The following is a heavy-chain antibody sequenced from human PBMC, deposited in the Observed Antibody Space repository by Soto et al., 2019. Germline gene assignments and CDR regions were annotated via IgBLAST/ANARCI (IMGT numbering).Heavy chain of an antibody. CDR2: ISSSGSTI. J-gene: IGHJ4*02. Sequence: PGGSLRLSCAASGFTVSSKYMSLVRQAQGKGLEGVSISSSGSTIYYADSVKGRFTISRDNAKNSLYLQMNSLRAEDTAVYYCARESPREWLRFRESKFDYWGQGTLVTVSS. CDR1: GFTVSSKY. CDR3: ARESPREWLRFRESKFDY. D-gene: IGHD5-12*01. V-gene: IGHV3-11*01.